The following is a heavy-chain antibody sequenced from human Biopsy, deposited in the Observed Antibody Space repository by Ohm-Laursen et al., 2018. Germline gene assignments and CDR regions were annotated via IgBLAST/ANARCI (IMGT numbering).Heavy chain of an antibody. V-gene: IGHV3-21*01. Sequence: SLRLSCSASGFSVSSYDMNWVRQAPGKGLEWISYISETSSHIYDAESVRGRCTVARDIAKNSLYLQLNSLRVEDTAVYYCARDSSRRAREGGMDVWGQGTTVTVSS. CDR1: GFSVSSYD. J-gene: IGHJ6*02. CDR2: ISETSSHI. CDR3: ARDSSRRAREGGMDV. D-gene: IGHD6-6*01.